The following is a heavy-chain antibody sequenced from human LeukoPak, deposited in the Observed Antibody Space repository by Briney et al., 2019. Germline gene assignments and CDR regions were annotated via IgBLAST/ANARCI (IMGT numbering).Heavy chain of an antibody. CDR2: INSDGSTT. D-gene: IGHD3-10*01. CDR3: ERGGFDTIGFDY. CDR1: GFTFSSYW. J-gene: IGHJ4*02. V-gene: IGHV3-74*01. Sequence: GGSLRLSCVASGFTFSSYWMHWVRQAPGKGLVWVSRINSDGSTTTYADPVRGRFTISRDNAKHTLYLQMNSLRAEDTAVYYCERGGFDTIGFDYWGQGTLVTVSS.